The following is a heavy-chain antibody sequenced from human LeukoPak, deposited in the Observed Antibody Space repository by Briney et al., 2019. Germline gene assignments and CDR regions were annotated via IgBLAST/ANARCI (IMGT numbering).Heavy chain of an antibody. CDR3: AGWFGEQNDAFDI. V-gene: IGHV1-2*02. D-gene: IGHD3-10*01. J-gene: IGHJ3*02. CDR1: GYTFTGYY. Sequence: SVKVSCEASGYTFTGYYMHWVRQAPGQGLEWMGWINPNSGGTNYAQKFQGRVTMTRDTSISTAYMELSRLRSDDTAVYYCAGWFGEQNDAFDIWGQGTMVTVSS. CDR2: INPNSGGT.